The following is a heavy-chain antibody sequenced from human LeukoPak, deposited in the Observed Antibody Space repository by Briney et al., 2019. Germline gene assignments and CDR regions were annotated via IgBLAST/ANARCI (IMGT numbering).Heavy chain of an antibody. CDR1: GGSISSYY. D-gene: IGHD3-10*01. CDR3: ARHGRGGMVRGVPGYYFDY. Sequence: PSETLSLTCTVSGGSISSYYWSWIRQPAGKGLEWIGRIYTSGSTNYNPSLKSRVTMSVDTSKNQFSLKLSSVTAADTAVYYCARHGRGGMVRGVPGYYFDYWGQGTLVTVSS. CDR2: IYTSGST. J-gene: IGHJ4*02. V-gene: IGHV4-4*07.